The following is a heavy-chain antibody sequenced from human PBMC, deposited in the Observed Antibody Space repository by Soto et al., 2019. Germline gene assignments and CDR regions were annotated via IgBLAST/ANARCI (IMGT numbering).Heavy chain of an antibody. CDR2: IYYSGST. Sequence: SETLSLTCTVSGGSVSSGSYYWSWIRQPPGKGLEWIGYIYYSGSTNYNPSLKSRVTISVDTSKNQFSLKLSSVTAADTAVYYCARDLGTYGYWGQGTLVTVSS. CDR1: GGSVSSGSYY. V-gene: IGHV4-61*01. CDR3: ARDLGTYGY. J-gene: IGHJ4*02. D-gene: IGHD7-27*01.